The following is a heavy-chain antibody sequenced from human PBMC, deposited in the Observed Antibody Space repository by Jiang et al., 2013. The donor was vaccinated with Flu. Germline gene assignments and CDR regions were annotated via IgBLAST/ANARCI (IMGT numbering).Heavy chain of an antibody. CDR1: Y. Sequence: YWGWIRQPPGKGLEWLANIHHTGTTYCNPSLRPRVTILVDKSKNQFSLRLTAVTAADTAVYYCARDQASKFDTWGQGILITVSS. CDR2: IHHTGTT. CDR3: ARDQASKFDT. V-gene: IGHV4-38-2*02. D-gene: IGHD3-9*01. J-gene: IGHJ4*02.